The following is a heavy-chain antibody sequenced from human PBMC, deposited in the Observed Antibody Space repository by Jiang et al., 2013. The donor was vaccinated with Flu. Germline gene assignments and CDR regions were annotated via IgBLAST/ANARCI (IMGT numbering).Heavy chain of an antibody. D-gene: IGHD3-9*01. J-gene: IGHJ4*02. Sequence: LLKPSETLSLTCAVYGGSFSGYYWSWIRQPPGKGLEWIGEINHSGSTNYNSSLKSRATISVDTSKNQFSLNLTSVTAADTAVYYCARGGRGAYYQILTGYQPDFDYWGQGTLVTVSS. CDR1: GGSFSGYY. CDR2: INHSGST. CDR3: ARGGRGAYYQILTGYQPDFDY. V-gene: IGHV4-34*01.